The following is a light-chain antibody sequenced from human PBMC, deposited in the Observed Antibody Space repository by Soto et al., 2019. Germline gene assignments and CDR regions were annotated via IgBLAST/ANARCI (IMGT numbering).Light chain of an antibody. J-gene: IGLJ7*01. V-gene: IGLV9-49*03. Sequence: QPVLTQPPSASASLGASVTLTCTLSSGYSNYKVDWYQQRPGKGPRFVMRVGTGGILGSKGDGIPDRFSVLGSGPNRYLTIKNIQEEDESDYHCGADHGSGSNFVYVFGGGTQLTVL. CDR2: VGTGGILG. CDR3: GADHGSGSNFVYV. CDR1: SGYSNYK.